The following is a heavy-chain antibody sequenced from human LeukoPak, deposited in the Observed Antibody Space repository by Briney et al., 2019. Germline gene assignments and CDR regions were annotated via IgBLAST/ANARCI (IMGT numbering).Heavy chain of an antibody. CDR2: ISSSGSDM. CDR1: GFTFSDYY. Sequence: PGGSLRLSCAASGFTFSDYYMTWIRQAPGKGLEWVSYISSSGSDMYYADSVKGRFTISRDNARNSLFLQINSLRAEDTAAYYCATPPDEMAGVLDYWGQGTLVTVSS. V-gene: IGHV3-11*04. J-gene: IGHJ4*02. CDR3: ATPPDEMAGVLDY. D-gene: IGHD5-24*01.